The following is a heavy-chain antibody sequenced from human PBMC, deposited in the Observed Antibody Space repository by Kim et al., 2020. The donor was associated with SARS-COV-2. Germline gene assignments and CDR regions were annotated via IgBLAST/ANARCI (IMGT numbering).Heavy chain of an antibody. CDR3: ARQLWLLLRIRHYY. V-gene: IGHV4-39*01. CDR2: TYYKERT. D-gene: IGHD5-18*01. Sequence: SETLSLTCTVSGGSISSNSHNWGWVRKPQGKGLEGIARTYYKERTHYNPLPKSRVTFSVATSKTLFLLQMTVVTADDTAVYYWARQLWLLLRIRHYYWG. CDR1: GGSISSNSHN. J-gene: IGHJ4*01.